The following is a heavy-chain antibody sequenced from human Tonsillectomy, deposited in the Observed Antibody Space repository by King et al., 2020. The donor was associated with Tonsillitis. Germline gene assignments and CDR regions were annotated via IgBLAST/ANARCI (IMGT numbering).Heavy chain of an antibody. D-gene: IGHD2-21*02. Sequence: QLQESGPGLVKPSETLSLTCTVSGGSISSYYWSWIRQPPGKGLEWIGYISYSGSTNYNPSLKSRVTISVDTSKNQFSLKLSSVTAADTAVYYCARTGKAYCGGDCYNWYFDLWGRGTLVTVSS. CDR3: ARTGKAYCGGDCYNWYFDL. CDR1: GGSISSYY. V-gene: IGHV4-59*01. J-gene: IGHJ2*01. CDR2: ISYSGST.